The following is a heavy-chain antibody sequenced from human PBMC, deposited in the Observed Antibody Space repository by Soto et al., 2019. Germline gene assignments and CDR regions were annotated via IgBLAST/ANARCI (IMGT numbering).Heavy chain of an antibody. CDR2: IYSGGST. CDR3: ARGKGELYYYYYGMDV. V-gene: IGHV3-53*02. Sequence: EVQLVETGGGLIQPGGSLRLSCAASGFTVSSNYMSWVRQAPGKGLEWVSVIYSGGSTYYADSVKGRFTISRDNSKNTLYLQMNSLRAEDTAVYCCARGKGELYYYYYGMDVWGQGTTVTVSS. J-gene: IGHJ6*02. D-gene: IGHD3-16*01. CDR1: GFTVSSNY.